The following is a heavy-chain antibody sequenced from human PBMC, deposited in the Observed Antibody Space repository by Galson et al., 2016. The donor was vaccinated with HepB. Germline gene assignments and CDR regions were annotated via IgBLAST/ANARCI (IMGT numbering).Heavy chain of an antibody. Sequence: SLRLSCAASGFTFSDFWMIWVRQAPGKGLEWVASIKRDGSEKYNVDSVEGRFTISRDSAKNSIYLQMNSLRVEDTAVYYCARRNWGAPDYWGQGTLVTVSS. CDR1: GFTFSDFW. CDR3: ARRNWGAPDY. J-gene: IGHJ4*02. CDR2: IKRDGSEK. D-gene: IGHD7-27*01. V-gene: IGHV3-7*01.